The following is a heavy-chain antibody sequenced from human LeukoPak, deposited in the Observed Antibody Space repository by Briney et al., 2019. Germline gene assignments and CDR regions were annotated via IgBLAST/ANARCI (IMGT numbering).Heavy chain of an antibody. V-gene: IGHV3-30*18. Sequence: GRSLRLSCAASGFTFSSYGMYWVRQAPGKGLEWVAVISFDGSNKYYADSVRGRFTVSRDNSKDTLYLQMNSLRAEDAAVYYCAKDELGAVAGLLDYWGQGILVTVSS. D-gene: IGHD6-19*01. CDR2: ISFDGSNK. J-gene: IGHJ4*02. CDR1: GFTFSSYG. CDR3: AKDELGAVAGLLDY.